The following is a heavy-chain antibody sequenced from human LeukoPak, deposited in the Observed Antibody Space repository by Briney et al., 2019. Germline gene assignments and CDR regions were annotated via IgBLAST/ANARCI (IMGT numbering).Heavy chain of an antibody. Sequence: GGSLRLSCVVSGFTFSTSAMSWVRQAPGKGLEWVSGISESGGSTYYADSVKGRFTISRDNSKNTLYLQMNSLRAEDTAVYYCARVGLYCTSTSCYVNWFDPWGQGTLVTVSS. V-gene: IGHV3-23*01. CDR3: ARVGLYCTSTSCYVNWFDP. CDR1: GFTFSTSA. CDR2: ISESGGST. J-gene: IGHJ5*02. D-gene: IGHD2-2*01.